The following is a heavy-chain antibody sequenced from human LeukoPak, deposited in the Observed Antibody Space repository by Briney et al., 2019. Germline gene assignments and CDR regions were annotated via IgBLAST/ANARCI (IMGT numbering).Heavy chain of an antibody. V-gene: IGHV3-53*01. CDR2: IYSDGRI. CDR3: ARGTGDYGDY. D-gene: IGHD4-17*01. J-gene: IGHJ4*02. Sequence: GGSLRLSCGASGFTVSSNYMSWVRQAPGKGLEWVSVIYSDGRIHYADSVKGRFTISRDNAKNSLYLQMNSLRAEDTAVYYCARGTGDYGDYWGQGTLVTVSS. CDR1: GFTVSSNY.